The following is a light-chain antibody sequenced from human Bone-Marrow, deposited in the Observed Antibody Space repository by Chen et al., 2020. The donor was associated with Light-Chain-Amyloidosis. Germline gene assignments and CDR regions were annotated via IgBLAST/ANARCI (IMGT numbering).Light chain of an antibody. CDR3: QQYGTSPLT. V-gene: IGKV3-20*01. J-gene: IGKJ4*01. Sequence: EIVLTQSPGTLSLSPGEGANLSCRASQTISSNYLTWYQQKFGQAPRLLIYGSSSRATGIPDRFTGSGSGTDFTLTINSLEPEDFAMYYCQQYGTSPLTFGGGNKVEIK. CDR2: GSS. CDR1: QTISSNY.